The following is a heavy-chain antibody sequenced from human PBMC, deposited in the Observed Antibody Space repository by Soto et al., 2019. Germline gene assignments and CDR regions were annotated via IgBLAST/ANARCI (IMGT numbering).Heavy chain of an antibody. V-gene: IGHV4-59*01. CDR3: AREGLTGTIGLYYFYGMDV. J-gene: IGHJ6*02. Sequence: QVQLQESGPGLVKPSETLSLTCTVNGGSISSYYWSWIRQPPGKGLAWIGYLYYSGSTNYNPSLKSRVTRSVDPSTDQFALRLRSVTAADTAVYYCAREGLTGTIGLYYFYGMDVWGQWTTVTVSS. CDR2: LYYSGST. D-gene: IGHD1-1*01. CDR1: GGSISSYY.